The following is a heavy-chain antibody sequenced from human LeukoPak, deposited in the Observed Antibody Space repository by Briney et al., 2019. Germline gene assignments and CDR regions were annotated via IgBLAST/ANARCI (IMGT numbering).Heavy chain of an antibody. J-gene: IGHJ4*02. D-gene: IGHD2-15*01. CDR3: AKTPGDCTGGTCYSFDY. CDR2: ISASGGST. CDR1: GFTFSSSA. Sequence: GGSLRLSCAASGFTFSSSAMSWVRQVPGKGLEWVSGISASGGSTYYADSVRGRFTISRDNSKNTLYVQMNSLRDEDTAVYYCAKTPGDCTGGTCYSFDYWGQGSLVTVSS. V-gene: IGHV3-23*01.